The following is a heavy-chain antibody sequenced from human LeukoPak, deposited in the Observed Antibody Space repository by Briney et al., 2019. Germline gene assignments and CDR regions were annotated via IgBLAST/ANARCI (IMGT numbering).Heavy chain of an antibody. D-gene: IGHD3-10*01. Sequence: PSQTLSLTCTVSGGSISSGSYYWSWIRQPAGKGLEWIGRIYTSGSTNYNPSLKSRVTISVDTSKNQFSLKLSSVTAADTAVYYCAMLYYYGSGSFSDYWGQGTLVTVSS. CDR2: IYTSGST. CDR1: GGSISSGSYY. V-gene: IGHV4-61*02. CDR3: AMLYYYGSGSFSDY. J-gene: IGHJ4*02.